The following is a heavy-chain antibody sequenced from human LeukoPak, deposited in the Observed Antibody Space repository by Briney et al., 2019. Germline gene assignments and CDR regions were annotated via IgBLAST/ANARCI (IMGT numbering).Heavy chain of an antibody. CDR1: GFTFSSYE. Sequence: PGGSLRLSCAASGFTFSSYEMNWVRQAPGKGLEGVSYISSSGSTIYYADSVKGRFTISRDNAKNSLYLQMNSLRAEDTAVYYCAGDPDIVATRSAFDIWGQGTMVTVSS. CDR2: ISSSGSTI. J-gene: IGHJ3*02. D-gene: IGHD5-12*01. CDR3: AGDPDIVATRSAFDI. V-gene: IGHV3-48*03.